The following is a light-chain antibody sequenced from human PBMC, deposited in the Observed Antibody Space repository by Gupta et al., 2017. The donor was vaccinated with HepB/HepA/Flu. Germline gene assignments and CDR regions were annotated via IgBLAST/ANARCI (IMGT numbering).Light chain of an antibody. J-gene: IGLJ2*01. CDR2: YND. V-gene: IGLV1-44*01. Sequence: QSVLTQSPSVSGTPGQRVTISCSGRSPIVARNNVNWYQQVPGTAPKLLIYYNDERPSGVPDRFSGSKSGTSASVAISGLQAEDEADYYCAAWDTSRNVVVFGGGTKLTVL. CDR1: SPIVARNN. CDR3: AAWDTSRNVVV.